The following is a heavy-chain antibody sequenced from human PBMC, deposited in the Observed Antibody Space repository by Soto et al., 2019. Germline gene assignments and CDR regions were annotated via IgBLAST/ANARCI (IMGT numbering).Heavy chain of an antibody. Sequence: GGSLRLSCEASGFTFSSYSMNWVRQAPGKGLEWVSYSSPTFISYADSVKGRFTISRDNAKNSLYLQMNSLRDEDTAVYYCARDNDYRFDDWGQGILVTGSS. CDR3: ARDNDYRFDD. D-gene: IGHD4-4*01. J-gene: IGHJ4*02. CDR2: SSPTFI. V-gene: IGHV3-21*01. CDR1: GFTFSSYS.